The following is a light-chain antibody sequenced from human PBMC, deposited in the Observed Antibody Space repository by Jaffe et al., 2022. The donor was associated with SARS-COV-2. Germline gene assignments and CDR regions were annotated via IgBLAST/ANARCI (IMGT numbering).Light chain of an antibody. J-gene: IGLJ1*01. CDR2: GNT. CDR3: QSYDSGLSGYV. CDR1: SSNIGAGYD. V-gene: IGLV1-40*01. Sequence: QSVLTQPPSVSGAPGQRVTISCTGSSSNIGAGYDVHWYQQVPETAPKLLIYGNTNRPSGVPDRFSGSKSGTSASLAISGLQAEDEADYYCQSYDSGLSGYVFGTGTKVTVL.